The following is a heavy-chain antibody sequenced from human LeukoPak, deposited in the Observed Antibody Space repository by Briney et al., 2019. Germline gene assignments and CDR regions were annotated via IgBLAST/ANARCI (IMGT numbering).Heavy chain of an antibody. V-gene: IGHV3-30-3*02. D-gene: IGHD6-19*01. Sequence: PGGSLRLSCEASGFTFDNYAMHWVRQAPGRRLEWVAVISFDGNQEYYPDSVKGRFTISRDNSKNTLYLQMNSLRAEDTAVYYCAKRTYPNSGAFDYWGQGTLVTVSS. CDR1: GFTFDNYA. J-gene: IGHJ4*02. CDR2: ISFDGNQE. CDR3: AKRTYPNSGAFDY.